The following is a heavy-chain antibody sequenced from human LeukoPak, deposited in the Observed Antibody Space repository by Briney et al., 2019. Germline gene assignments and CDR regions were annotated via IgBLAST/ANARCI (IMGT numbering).Heavy chain of an antibody. CDR1: GLTFSSYG. CDR3: AREGEQWLEPIGYFDL. Sequence: GGSLRLSCAASGLTFSSYGMHWVRQAPGKGPEWVAVIWYDGSNKYYTDSVKGRFTISRDNSKNTLYLQMNSLRAEDTAVYYCAREGEQWLEPIGYFDLWGRGTLVTVSS. J-gene: IGHJ2*01. D-gene: IGHD6-19*01. CDR2: IWYDGSNK. V-gene: IGHV3-33*01.